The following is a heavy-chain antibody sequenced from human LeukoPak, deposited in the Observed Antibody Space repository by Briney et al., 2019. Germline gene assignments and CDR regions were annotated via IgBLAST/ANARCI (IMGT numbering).Heavy chain of an antibody. CDR1: GFTFSSYW. Sequence: GGSLRHSCAASGFTFSSYWMQWVRQAPGKGLVWVSRINSDGSSTSYADSVKGRFTISRDNAKNTLYLQMNSLRAEDTAVYYCARTAGHYDFWSGYFYYFDYWGQGTLVTVSS. D-gene: IGHD3-3*01. V-gene: IGHV3-74*01. J-gene: IGHJ4*02. CDR3: ARTAGHYDFWSGYFYYFDY. CDR2: INSDGSST.